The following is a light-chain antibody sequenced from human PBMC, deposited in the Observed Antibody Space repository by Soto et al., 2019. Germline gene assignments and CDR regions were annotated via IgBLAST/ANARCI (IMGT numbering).Light chain of an antibody. CDR2: DAS. Sequence: QMTQSPSTLSAAVGDRVTITCRASQSISSWLAWYQQKPGKAPKLLIYDASSLESGVPSRFSGSGSGTEFTLTISSLQPEDFAVYYCQQFRNWPWTFGQGTKV. J-gene: IGKJ1*01. V-gene: IGKV1-5*01. CDR3: QQFRNWPWT. CDR1: QSISSW.